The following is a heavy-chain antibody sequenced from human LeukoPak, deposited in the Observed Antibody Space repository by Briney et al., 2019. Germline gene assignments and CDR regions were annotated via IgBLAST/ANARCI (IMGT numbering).Heavy chain of an antibody. CDR2: IYPDDSDT. Sequence: LGASLKISCKPAGYTFTNYWMGWVRQLPGKGLEYMGIIYPDDSDTRYSPSFKGQVTISADKSINTAYLQWNSLKASDTAMYYCVRRDFDYWGQGTLVTVSS. V-gene: IGHV5-51*01. CDR1: GYTFTNYW. CDR3: VRRDFDY. J-gene: IGHJ4*02.